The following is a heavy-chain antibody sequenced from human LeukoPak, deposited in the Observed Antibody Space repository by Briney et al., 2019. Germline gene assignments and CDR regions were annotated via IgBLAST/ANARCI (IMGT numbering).Heavy chain of an antibody. J-gene: IGHJ5*02. CDR1: GFTFRNYA. D-gene: IGHD3-10*01. CDR3: VRAHHPGGWFDP. Sequence: GGSLRLSCAASGFTFRNYAMTWVRQAPGKGLEWVASINQGGGEIHYVDSVKGRFTISRDNAKNSLYLQMNSLTAEDTAVHYCVRAHHPGGWFDPWGQGTLVTVSS. V-gene: IGHV3-7*04. CDR2: INQGGGEI.